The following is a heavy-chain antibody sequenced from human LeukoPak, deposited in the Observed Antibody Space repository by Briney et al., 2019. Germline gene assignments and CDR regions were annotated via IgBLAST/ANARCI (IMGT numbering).Heavy chain of an antibody. V-gene: IGHV4-59*01. CDR3: AREGGLAASTFDY. CDR1: GGSISRYY. J-gene: IGHJ4*02. CDR2: IYYSGST. Sequence: SETLSLTCTVSGGSISRYYWSWIRQPPGKGLEWIGYIYYSGSTNYNPSLKSRVTISVDTSKNQFSLKLSSVTAADTAVYYCAREGGLAASTFDYWGQGTLVTVSS. D-gene: IGHD3-16*01.